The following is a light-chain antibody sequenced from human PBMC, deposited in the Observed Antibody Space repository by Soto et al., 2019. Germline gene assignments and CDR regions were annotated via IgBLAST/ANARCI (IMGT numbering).Light chain of an antibody. J-gene: IGKJ4*01. CDR3: QKYNSAPLT. Sequence: DIVMTQSPDSLAVSLGERATINCKSSQSALSSSNSKNYLAWYQQKPGQPPRLLIYWASTRESGVPDRFSGSGSGTDFTLTISSLQAEDVAVYYCQKYNSAPLTFGGGTKVEIK. CDR2: WAS. CDR1: QSALSSSNSKNY. V-gene: IGKV4-1*01.